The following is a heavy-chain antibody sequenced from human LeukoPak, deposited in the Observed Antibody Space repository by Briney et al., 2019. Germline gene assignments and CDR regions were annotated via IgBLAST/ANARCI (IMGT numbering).Heavy chain of an antibody. CDR2: IKRKTEGGTT. J-gene: IGHJ4*01. Sequence: PGGSLRLSRAASGFTFSDAWMNWVRQAPGKGLEWVGRIKRKTEGGTTDYGAPAKGRFTISRDDSKNTLYLQMNSLKTEDTAFYYCTTGNFGPYWGQGTLVTVSS. CDR3: TTGNFGPY. D-gene: IGHD3-10*01. CDR1: GFTFSDAW. V-gene: IGHV3-15*07.